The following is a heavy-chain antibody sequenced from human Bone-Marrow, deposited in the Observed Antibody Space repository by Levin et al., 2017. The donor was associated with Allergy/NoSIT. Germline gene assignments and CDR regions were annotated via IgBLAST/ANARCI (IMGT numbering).Heavy chain of an antibody. J-gene: IGHJ6*02. CDR3: ARSMGRSYYFYYYALEV. V-gene: IGHV5-51*01. D-gene: IGHD1-26*01. CDR1: GFDFTNDW. Sequence: AGGSLRLSCKASGFDFTNDWIAWVRQMPGKGLELMGLVYPADSDTRYSPSFQGHVTISADKSIRTAYLQWSSLKTSDTAVYYCARSMGRSYYFYYYALEVWGQGTTVTVSS. CDR2: VYPADSDT.